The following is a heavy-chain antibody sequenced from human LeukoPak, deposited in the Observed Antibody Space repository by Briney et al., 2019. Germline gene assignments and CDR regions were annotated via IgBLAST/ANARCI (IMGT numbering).Heavy chain of an antibody. V-gene: IGHV3-7*01. CDR1: GFTFSIYW. D-gene: IGHD1-26*01. J-gene: IGHJ4*02. CDR2: IKQDGGEE. Sequence: GGSLRLSCAASGFTFSIYWMSWVRQAPGKGLEWVANIKQDGGEEYYVDSVKGRFTISRDNAKNSLYLQMNSLRAEYTAVYYCAREWHATFDYWGQGSLVTVS. CDR3: AREWHATFDY.